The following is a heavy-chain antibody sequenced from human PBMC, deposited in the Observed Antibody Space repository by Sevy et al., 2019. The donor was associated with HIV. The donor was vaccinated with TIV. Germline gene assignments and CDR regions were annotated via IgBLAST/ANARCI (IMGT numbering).Heavy chain of an antibody. CDR1: EFIFTNAW. V-gene: IGHV3-15*01. CDR2: IKSKTNGGTT. J-gene: IGHJ4*02. CDR3: TTDLEYQLERYYFNY. Sequence: GGSLRLSCAASEFIFTNAWMSWVRQAPGKGLEWVGCIKSKTNGGTTDYAAPVEGRFTISRDDSKKTLYLQMNSLKTEDTAVYYCTTDLEYQLERYYFNYWGQGTLVTVSS. D-gene: IGHD2-2*01.